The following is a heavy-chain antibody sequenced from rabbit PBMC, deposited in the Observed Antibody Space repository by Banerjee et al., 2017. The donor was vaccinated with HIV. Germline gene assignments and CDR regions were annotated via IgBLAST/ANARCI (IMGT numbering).Heavy chain of an antibody. V-gene: IGHV1S45*01. Sequence: QEQLEESGGALVNPGASLPLTCTAFGSDISSYSRGWVRQAPGKGLEWIACINTSSGNTVYASWAKGRFTISKTSSTTVTLQMTSLTAADTATYFCARDLAGVIGWNFNLWGPGTLVTVS. D-gene: IGHD4-1*01. CDR1: GSDISSYS. CDR3: ARDLAGVIGWNFNL. J-gene: IGHJ4*01. CDR2: INTSSGNT.